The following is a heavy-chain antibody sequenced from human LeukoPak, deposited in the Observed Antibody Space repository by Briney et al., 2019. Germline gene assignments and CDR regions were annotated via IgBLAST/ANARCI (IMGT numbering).Heavy chain of an antibody. CDR2: IYYSGST. V-gene: IGHV4-39*07. Sequence: SETLSLTCTVSGGSISSSSYYWGWIRQPPGKGLEWIGSIYYSGSTYYNPSLKSRVTISVDTSKNQFSLKLSSVTAADTAVYYCAREKSPDYCSGGSCYFDYWGQGTLVTVSS. CDR1: GGSISSSSYY. J-gene: IGHJ4*02. D-gene: IGHD2-15*01. CDR3: AREKSPDYCSGGSCYFDY.